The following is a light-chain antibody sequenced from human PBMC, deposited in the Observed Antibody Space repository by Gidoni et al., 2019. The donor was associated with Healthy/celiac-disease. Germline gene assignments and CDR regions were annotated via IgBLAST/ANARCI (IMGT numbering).Light chain of an antibody. J-gene: IGKJ2*01. Sequence: EIVLTQSPATLSLSPGERATLSCRASQSVSSYLAWYQQKPGQAPTLLIYDASNRATGIPARFSGSGSGTDFTLTISSLEPEDFAVYYCQQRSNWPYMYTFXQXTKLEIK. CDR2: DAS. CDR1: QSVSSY. V-gene: IGKV3-11*01. CDR3: QQRSNWPYMYT.